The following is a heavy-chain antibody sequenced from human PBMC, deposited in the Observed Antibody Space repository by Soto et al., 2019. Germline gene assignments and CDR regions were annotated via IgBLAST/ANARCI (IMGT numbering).Heavy chain of an antibody. Sequence: QVQLQESGPGLVKPSGTLSLTCAVSGGSISSSNWWSWVRQPPGKGLEWIGEIYHSGSTNYNPSLTSRVTIPVDESKNQFALKLSSVTAADTAVYYCARREIVVVPAAISRWGQGTLVAVSS. D-gene: IGHD2-2*02. CDR1: GGSISSSNW. CDR2: IYHSGST. J-gene: IGHJ4*02. CDR3: ARREIVVVPAAISR. V-gene: IGHV4-4*02.